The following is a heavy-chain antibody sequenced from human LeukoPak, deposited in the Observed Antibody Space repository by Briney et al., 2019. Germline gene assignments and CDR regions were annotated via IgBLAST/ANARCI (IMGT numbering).Heavy chain of an antibody. CDR1: GFTFSSYG. Sequence: GRSLRLSCAASGFTFSSYGMHWVRQAPGKGLEWVSYISSSSAAIYYADSVKGRFTISRDNAKSSLYLQMNSLRAEDTALYYCAREYSSSSGRAFDIWGQGTMVTVSS. D-gene: IGHD6-6*01. CDR3: AREYSSSSGRAFDI. J-gene: IGHJ3*02. V-gene: IGHV3-48*01. CDR2: ISSSSAAI.